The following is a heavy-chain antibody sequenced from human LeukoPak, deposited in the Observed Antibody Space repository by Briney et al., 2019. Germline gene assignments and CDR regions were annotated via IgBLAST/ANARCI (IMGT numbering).Heavy chain of an antibody. CDR3: TREYGSQSYYYDY. CDR1: GFTFSSYA. Sequence: GSLRLSCAASGFTFSSYAMTWVRQAPGKGLEWVSAISGSGDSTHYADSVKGRLTISRDNSKNTLYLQMNSLRAEDTAVYYCTREYGSQSYYYDYWGQGTLVTVSS. D-gene: IGHD3-10*01. CDR2: ISGSGDST. V-gene: IGHV3-23*01. J-gene: IGHJ4*02.